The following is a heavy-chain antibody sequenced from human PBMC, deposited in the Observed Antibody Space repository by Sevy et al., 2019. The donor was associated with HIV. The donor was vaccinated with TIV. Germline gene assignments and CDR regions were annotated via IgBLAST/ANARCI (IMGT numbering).Heavy chain of an antibody. Sequence: GGSLRLSCAAAGFTFSRYGMHWARQAPGKGLEWVAVISSDGSDKEYAESVKGRFTVSRDNSKETAYLQMNSLRLEDTAIYYCANSRGRYEGSSWLYYYYLMDVWGQGTTVTVSS. D-gene: IGHD6-13*01. V-gene: IGHV3-30*18. CDR1: GFTFSRYG. J-gene: IGHJ6*02. CDR3: ANSRGRYEGSSWLYYYYLMDV. CDR2: ISSDGSDK.